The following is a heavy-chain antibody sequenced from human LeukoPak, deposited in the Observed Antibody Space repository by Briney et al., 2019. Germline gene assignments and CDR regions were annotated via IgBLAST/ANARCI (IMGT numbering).Heavy chain of an antibody. CDR3: AGRGTSSSFDYYYYMDV. J-gene: IGHJ6*03. D-gene: IGHD6-6*01. Sequence: GESLKISCKGPGYSFTYYWIGWVRQMPGKGLEWMGIIYPGDSDTRYSPSFQGQVTISADKSISSAYLQWSSLEASDTAMYYCAGRGTSSSFDYYYYMDVWGKGTTVTVSS. CDR2: IYPGDSDT. V-gene: IGHV5-51*01. CDR1: GYSFTYYW.